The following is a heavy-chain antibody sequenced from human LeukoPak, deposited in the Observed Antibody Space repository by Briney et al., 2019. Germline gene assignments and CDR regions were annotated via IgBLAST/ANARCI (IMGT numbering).Heavy chain of an antibody. Sequence: ASVKVSCKASGYTFTGYYMHWVRQAPGQGLEWMGWINPNSGGTNYAQKFQGRVTMTRDTSISTAYMDLSRLRSDDTAVYYCARVWGYSYGYFDYWGQGTLVTVSS. V-gene: IGHV1-2*02. CDR2: INPNSGGT. CDR3: ARVWGYSYGYFDY. D-gene: IGHD5-18*01. CDR1: GYTFTGYY. J-gene: IGHJ4*02.